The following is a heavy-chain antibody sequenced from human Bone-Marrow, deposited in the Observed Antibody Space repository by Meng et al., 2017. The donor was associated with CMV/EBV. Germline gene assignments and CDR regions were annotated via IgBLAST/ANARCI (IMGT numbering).Heavy chain of an antibody. Sequence: GESLKISCAASGFTFSDYYMSWIRQAPRKGLEWVSYISSSGSTIYYADSVKGRFTISRDNAKNSLYLQMNSLRDEDTALYYCAKGLGRFLEWLSGPEYWGQGTLVTVSS. CDR3: AKGLGRFLEWLSGPEY. V-gene: IGHV3-11*01. CDR2: ISSSGSTI. CDR1: GFTFSDYY. D-gene: IGHD3-3*01. J-gene: IGHJ4*02.